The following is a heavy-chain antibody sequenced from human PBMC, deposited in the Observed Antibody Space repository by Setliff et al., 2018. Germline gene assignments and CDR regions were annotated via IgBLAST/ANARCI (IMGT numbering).Heavy chain of an antibody. Sequence: ASVKVSCKASGYTFSRYGISWVRQAPGQGLEWMGFIYTDNGNTKYSKNFQDRVAITRDTSASTAYMELSSLTSEDTAVYFCARGSRGFDYWGQGALVTVSS. CDR2: IYTDNGNT. CDR3: ARGSRGFDY. V-gene: IGHV1-3*04. J-gene: IGHJ4*02. CDR1: GYTFSRYG.